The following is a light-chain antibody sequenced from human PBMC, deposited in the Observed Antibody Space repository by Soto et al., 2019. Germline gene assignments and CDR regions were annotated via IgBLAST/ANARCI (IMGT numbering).Light chain of an antibody. CDR2: DAS. V-gene: IGKV3-11*01. CDR3: QQRQHWPPIT. Sequence: EIVLTQSPGTLSLSPGERATLSCRASQSVSSYLAWYQQKPGQAPRLLIYDASNRATGTPARFGGSGSGTDFTLTISSLEPEDFAVYYCQQRQHWPPITFGQGTRLEI. J-gene: IGKJ5*01. CDR1: QSVSSY.